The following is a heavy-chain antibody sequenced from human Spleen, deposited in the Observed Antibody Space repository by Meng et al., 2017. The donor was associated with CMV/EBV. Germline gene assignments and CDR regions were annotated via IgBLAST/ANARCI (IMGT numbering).Heavy chain of an antibody. CDR2: FDPEDGET. CDR1: GYTFTGYY. V-gene: IGHV1-24*01. D-gene: IGHD2-21*02. Sequence: ASVKVSCKASGYTFTGYYMHWVRQAPGQGLEWMGGFDPEDGETIYAQKFQGRVTMTEDTSTNTAYMELSNLRSDDTAVYYYVTDDLCSGGDCSVGYWGQGTLVTVSS. CDR3: VTDDLCSGGDCSVGY. J-gene: IGHJ4*02.